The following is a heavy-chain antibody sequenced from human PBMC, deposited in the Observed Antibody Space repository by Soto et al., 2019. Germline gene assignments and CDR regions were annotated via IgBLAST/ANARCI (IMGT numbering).Heavy chain of an antibody. V-gene: IGHV4-61*01. J-gene: IGHJ5*02. Sequence: QVQLQESGPGLVKPSETLSLTCTVSGGSVSSGSYYWGWIRQPPGKSLEWIGYIYHSGSTNYNPSLKSRVTISVDTSKNQFSLSLTSVTAADTAVYYCARLSAAWFDPWGQGTLVTVAS. CDR2: IYHSGST. CDR3: ARLSAAWFDP. D-gene: IGHD6-19*01. CDR1: GGSVSSGSYY.